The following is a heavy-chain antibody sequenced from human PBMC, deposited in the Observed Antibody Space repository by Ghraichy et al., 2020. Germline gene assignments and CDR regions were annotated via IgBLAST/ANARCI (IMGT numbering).Heavy chain of an antibody. CDR3: ARDFDYGDYGGWFDP. V-gene: IGHV3-33*08. CDR1: GFTFSSYG. Sequence: RTLSLTCAASGFTFSSYGMHWVRQAPGKGLEWVAVIWYDGSNKYYADSVKGRFTISRDNSKNTLYLQMNSLRAEDTAVYYCARDFDYGDYGGWFDPWGQGTLVTVSS. J-gene: IGHJ5*01. D-gene: IGHD4-17*01. CDR2: IWYDGSNK.